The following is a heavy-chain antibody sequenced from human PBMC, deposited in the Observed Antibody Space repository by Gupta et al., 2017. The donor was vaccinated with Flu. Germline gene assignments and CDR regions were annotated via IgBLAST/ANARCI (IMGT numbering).Heavy chain of an antibody. CDR1: FSTYG. CDR2: ISYDGNNR. CDR3: AKDVKERGVIPYQNGCDP. V-gene: IGHV3-30*18. J-gene: IGHJ5*02. D-gene: IGHD3-10*01. Sequence: FSTYGMHWVRQAPGKGLEWVTVISYDGNNRCYAEAVKGRFTISRDNSKNMLYLDMNRLRTEDTAVYYCAKDVKERGVIPYQNGCDPWGPGTLGTVSS.